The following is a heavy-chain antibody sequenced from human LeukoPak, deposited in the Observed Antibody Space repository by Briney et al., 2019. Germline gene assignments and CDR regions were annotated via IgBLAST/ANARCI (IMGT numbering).Heavy chain of an antibody. J-gene: IGHJ4*02. CDR3: ARERWGDSSGYYGY. V-gene: IGHV1-2*06. CDR2: INPNSGGT. D-gene: IGHD3-22*01. Sequence: ASVKVSCKASGGTFSSYAISWVRQAPGQGLEWMGRINPNSGGTNYAQKFQGRVTMTRDTSISTAYMELSRLRSDDTAVYYCARERWGDSSGYYGYWGQGTLVTVSS. CDR1: GGTFSSYA.